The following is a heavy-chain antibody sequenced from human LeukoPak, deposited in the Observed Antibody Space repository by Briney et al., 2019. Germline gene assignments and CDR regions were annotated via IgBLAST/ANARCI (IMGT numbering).Heavy chain of an antibody. Sequence: ASVKVSCKASGGTFSSYAISWVRQAPGQGLEWTGRIIPIFGIANYAQKFQGRVTITADKSTSTAYMELSSLRSEDTAVYYCARGPFGGSYNNWFDPWGQGTLVTVSS. J-gene: IGHJ5*02. V-gene: IGHV1-69*04. D-gene: IGHD1-26*01. CDR3: ARGPFGGSYNNWFDP. CDR1: GGTFSSYA. CDR2: IIPIFGIA.